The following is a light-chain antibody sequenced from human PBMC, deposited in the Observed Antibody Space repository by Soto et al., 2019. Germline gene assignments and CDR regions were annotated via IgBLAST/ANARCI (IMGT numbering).Light chain of an antibody. V-gene: IGLV2-14*01. Sequence: QSVLTQPASVSGSPGQSITISCTGTSGDVGGYNAVSWYQQHPGRAPKLMIYDVSNRPSGASDRFSGSKSGNTASLTISGLQAEDEADYYCGSYASGGAYVFVTGPKVTVL. CDR2: DVS. CDR3: GSYASGGAYV. CDR1: SGDVGGYNA. J-gene: IGLJ1*01.